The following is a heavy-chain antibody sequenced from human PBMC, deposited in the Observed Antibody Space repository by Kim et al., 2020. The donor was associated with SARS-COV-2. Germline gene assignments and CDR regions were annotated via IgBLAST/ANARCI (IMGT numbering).Heavy chain of an antibody. CDR3: ATDSSDDY. J-gene: IGHJ4*02. D-gene: IGHD3-22*01. V-gene: IGHV3-30*01. CDR2: GSNK. Sequence: GSNKHYADSVKGRFTISRDNSENTLYLQMNSLRADDTAVYYCATDSSDDYWGQGTLVTVSS.